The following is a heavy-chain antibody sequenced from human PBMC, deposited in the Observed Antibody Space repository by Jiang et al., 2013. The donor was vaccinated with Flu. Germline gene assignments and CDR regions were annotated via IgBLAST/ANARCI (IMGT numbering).Heavy chain of an antibody. D-gene: IGHD1-1*01. V-gene: IGHV4-34*01. J-gene: IGHJ2*01. CDR2: INHSGST. CDR1: GGSFSGYY. Sequence: LLKPSETLSLTCAVYGGSFSGYYWSWIRQPPGKGLEWIGEINHSGSTNYNPSLKSRVAISVDTSKNQFSLKLSSVTAADTAVYYCARGGYVARYNPYWYFDLWGRGTLVTVSS. CDR3: ARGGYVARYNPYWYFDL.